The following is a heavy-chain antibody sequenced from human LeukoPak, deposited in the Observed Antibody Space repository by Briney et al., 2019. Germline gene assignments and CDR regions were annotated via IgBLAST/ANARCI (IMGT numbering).Heavy chain of an antibody. CDR3: ARQQWLDGAYYFDY. Sequence: GGSLRLSCAASGFTFSGSTMDWVRQAPGKGLEWVSFISTSSSYIYYADSVRGRFTISRDNAKNSLYLQMNSLRAEDTAVYYCARQQWLDGAYYFDYWGQGTLVTVSS. CDR1: GFTFSGST. CDR2: ISTSSSYI. J-gene: IGHJ4*02. V-gene: IGHV3-21*01. D-gene: IGHD6-19*01.